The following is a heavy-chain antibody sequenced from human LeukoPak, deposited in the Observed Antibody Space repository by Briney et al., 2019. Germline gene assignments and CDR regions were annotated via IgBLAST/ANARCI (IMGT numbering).Heavy chain of an antibody. CDR3: ARDRSTIAVAGTVDY. CDR2: INPDGSST. D-gene: IGHD6-19*01. CDR1: GFTFSSYW. V-gene: IGHV3-74*01. Sequence: GGSLRLSCATSGFTFSSYWMHWVRQAPGKGLAWVSYINPDGSSTNYADSVKGRFTISRDNAKNTLYLQMNSLRAEDTAVYYCARDRSTIAVAGTVDYWGQGTLVTVSS. J-gene: IGHJ4*02.